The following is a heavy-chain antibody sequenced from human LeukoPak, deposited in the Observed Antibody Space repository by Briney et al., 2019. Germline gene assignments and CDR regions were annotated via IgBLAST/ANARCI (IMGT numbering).Heavy chain of an antibody. CDR2: IYYSGST. Sequence: SETLSLTCTVSGGSISSSSYYWGWIRQPPGKGLEWIGSIYYSGSTYYNPSLKSRVTISVDTSKNQFSLKLSSVTAADTAVYYCARVDGPWDAFDIWGQGTMVTVSS. J-gene: IGHJ3*02. CDR1: GGSISSSSYY. CDR3: ARVDGPWDAFDI. V-gene: IGHV4-39*07. D-gene: IGHD5-24*01.